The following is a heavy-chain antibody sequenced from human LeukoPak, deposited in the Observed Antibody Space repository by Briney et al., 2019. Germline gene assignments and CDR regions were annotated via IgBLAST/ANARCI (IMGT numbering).Heavy chain of an antibody. CDR2: ICISGLT. V-gene: IGHV3-21*06. D-gene: IGHD5-12*01. J-gene: IGHJ4*02. Sequence: PGGSLRLSCAASGFAFDMYSINWVRQAPGKGLECVSPICISGLTYYTDSVRGRFTISRDSPKNSIYLQMNSLRAEDTAVYYCARDRQYSGHDPWSGFDSWGQGTLVTVSS. CDR3: ARDRQYSGHDPWSGFDS. CDR1: GFAFDMYS.